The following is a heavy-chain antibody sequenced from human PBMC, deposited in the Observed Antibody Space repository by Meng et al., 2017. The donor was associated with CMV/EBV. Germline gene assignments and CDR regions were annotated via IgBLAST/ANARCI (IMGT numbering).Heavy chain of an antibody. CDR3: ARLRGDIVATLAYYFDY. CDR1: GFTFSGSA. J-gene: IGHJ4*02. V-gene: IGHV3-7*02. D-gene: IGHD5-12*01. CDR2: IKQDGSEK. Sequence: GESLKISCAASGFTFSGSAMHWVRQASGKGLEWVANIKQDGSEKYYVDSVKGRFTISRDNAKNSLYLQMNSLRAEDTAVYYCARLRGDIVATLAYYFDYWGQGTLVTVSS.